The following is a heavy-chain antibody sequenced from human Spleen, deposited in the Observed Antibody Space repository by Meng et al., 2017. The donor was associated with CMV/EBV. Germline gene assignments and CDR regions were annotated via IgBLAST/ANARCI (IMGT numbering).Heavy chain of an antibody. Sequence: GGSLRLSCAASGFTFNSYGIHWVRQAPGKGLEWVAFIRYDGTHQYYAGSVKGRFTISRDNSKNTLYLQMSSLRPEDTAVYYRAKDLDYYDSSAYFLELPTPDLDYWGQGTLVTVSS. V-gene: IGHV3-30*02. D-gene: IGHD3-22*01. CDR1: GFTFNSYG. J-gene: IGHJ4*02. CDR2: IRYDGTHQ. CDR3: AKDLDYYDSSAYFLELPTPDLDY.